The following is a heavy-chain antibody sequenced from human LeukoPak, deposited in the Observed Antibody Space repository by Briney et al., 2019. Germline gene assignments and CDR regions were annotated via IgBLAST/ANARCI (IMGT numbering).Heavy chain of an antibody. CDR3: ARGLRWYFDL. Sequence: PSETLSLTCAVYGGSFSGYYWSWIRQPPGKGLEWIGEINHSGSTNYNPSLKSRVTISVDTSKNQFSLQLSSVTAADTAVYYCARGLRWYFDLWGRSTLVTVSS. V-gene: IGHV4-34*01. J-gene: IGHJ2*01. CDR1: GGSFSGYY. CDR2: INHSGST.